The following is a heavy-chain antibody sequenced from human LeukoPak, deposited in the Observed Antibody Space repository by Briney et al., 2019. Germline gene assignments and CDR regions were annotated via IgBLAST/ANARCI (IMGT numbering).Heavy chain of an antibody. D-gene: IGHD5/OR15-5a*01. CDR3: ARDGVSVMPEFDF. Sequence: ASVKVSCKASGFTFSDYYIYWVRQAPGQGLEWMGWIYCKDGATKYAEKFEGRVTMTRDTSIDTVYMELSGLTSDDTAVFYCARDGVSVMPEFDFWGQGTLVTVSS. CDR1: GFTFSDYY. J-gene: IGHJ4*02. V-gene: IGHV1-2*02. CDR2: IYCKDGAT.